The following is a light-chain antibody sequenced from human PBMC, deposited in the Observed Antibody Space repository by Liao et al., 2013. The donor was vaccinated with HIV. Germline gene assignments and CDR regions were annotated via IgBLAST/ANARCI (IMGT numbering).Light chain of an antibody. Sequence: SFVLTQPPSVSVAPGETASITCSGDKLGDKYACWYQQKPGQSPVLVIYQDSKRPSGIPERFSGSNSGNTATLTISGTQTMDEADYYCQVWDSSTVVFGGGTKLTVL. CDR3: QVWDSSTVV. CDR1: KLGDKY. CDR2: QDS. V-gene: IGLV3-1*01. J-gene: IGLJ2*01.